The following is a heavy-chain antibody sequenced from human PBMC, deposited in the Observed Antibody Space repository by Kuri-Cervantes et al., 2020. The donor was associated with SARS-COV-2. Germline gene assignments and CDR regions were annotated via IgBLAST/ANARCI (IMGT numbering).Heavy chain of an antibody. J-gene: IGHJ2*01. CDR3: AAGRTYSSSWRGGYFDL. Sequence: ASVKVSCKASGYTFTGYYMHWVRQAPGQGLEWMGWINPNSGGTNYAQKFQGRVTMTRDTSISTAYMELSRLRSDDTAVYYCAAGRTYSSSWRGGYFDLRGRGTLVTVSS. V-gene: IGHV1-2*02. CDR2: INPNSGGT. CDR1: GYTFTGYY. D-gene: IGHD6-13*01.